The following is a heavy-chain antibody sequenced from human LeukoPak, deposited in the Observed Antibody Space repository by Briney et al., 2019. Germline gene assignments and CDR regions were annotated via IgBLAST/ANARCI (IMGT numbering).Heavy chain of an antibody. J-gene: IGHJ4*02. CDR3: AGSSYSSGWYGY. CDR2: ISAYNAKT. D-gene: IGHD6-19*01. V-gene: IGHV1-18*01. CDR1: GYTFTSYG. Sequence: VASVKVSCKASGYTFTSYGISWVRQAPGQGLEWMGWISAYNAKTSYAQKFQGRVTMTTDTSTSTSYMELRTLRSDDAAVYYCAGSSYSSGWYGYWGQGTLVTVSS.